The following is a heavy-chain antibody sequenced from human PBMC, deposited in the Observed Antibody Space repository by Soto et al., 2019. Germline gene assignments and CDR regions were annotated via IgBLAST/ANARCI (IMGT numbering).Heavy chain of an antibody. CDR2: INHSGST. CDR3: AVRAFRSGWYSLFDY. V-gene: IGHV4-34*01. D-gene: IGHD6-19*01. Sequence: GPGPRPPSETLSLTCAVYGGSFSGYYWSWIRQPPGKGLEWIGEINHSGSTNYNPSLKSRVTISVDTSKNQFSLKLSSVTAADTAVYYCAVRAFRSGWYSLFDYWGQGTLVT. J-gene: IGHJ4*02. CDR1: GGSFSGYY.